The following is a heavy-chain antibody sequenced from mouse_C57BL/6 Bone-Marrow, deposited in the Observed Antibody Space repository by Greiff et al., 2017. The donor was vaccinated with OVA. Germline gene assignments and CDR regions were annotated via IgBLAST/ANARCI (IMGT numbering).Heavy chain of an antibody. CDR1: GYTFTSYG. D-gene: IGHD1-1*01. J-gene: IGHJ4*01. Sequence: VQLQQSGAELARPGASVKLSCKASGYTFTSYGISWVKQRTGQGLEWIGEIYPRSGNTYYNEKFKGKATLTADKSSSTAYMELRSLTSEDAAVYFGARARGPVTTVVATGAMDYWGQGTSVTVSS. CDR2: IYPRSGNT. CDR3: ARARGPVTTVVATGAMDY. V-gene: IGHV1-81*01.